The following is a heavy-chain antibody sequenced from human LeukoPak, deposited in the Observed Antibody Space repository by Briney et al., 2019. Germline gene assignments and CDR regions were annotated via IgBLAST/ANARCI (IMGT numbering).Heavy chain of an antibody. CDR1: GHTLTELS. V-gene: IGHV1-24*01. J-gene: IGHJ3*02. D-gene: IGHD3-10*01. Sequence: ASAKVSCKVSGHTLTELSMHWVRQAPGNGVEWMGGFDPEDGETIYAQKFQGRVTMTEDTSTDTAYMELSSLRSEDTAVYYCATVCPYGSGDAFDIWGQGTMVTVSS. CDR2: FDPEDGET. CDR3: ATVCPYGSGDAFDI.